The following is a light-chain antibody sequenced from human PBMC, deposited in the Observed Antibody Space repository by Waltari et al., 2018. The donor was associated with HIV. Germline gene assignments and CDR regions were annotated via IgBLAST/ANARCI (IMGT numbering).Light chain of an antibody. V-gene: IGLV1-47*01. CDR2: RDD. CDR1: NSNIGSHS. Sequence: QSVVTQPPSASGTPGQRVVISCSRSNSNIGSHSVNWSHQVPGAPPKLRIYRDDQRFSGVPDRFSGSQSATSAALAIRELRSEDEADYYCAVWDDSLRGRVFGGGTQLTVL. CDR3: AVWDDSLRGRV. J-gene: IGLJ3*02.